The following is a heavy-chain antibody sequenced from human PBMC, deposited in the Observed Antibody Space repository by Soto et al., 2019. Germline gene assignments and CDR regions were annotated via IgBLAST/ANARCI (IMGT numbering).Heavy chain of an antibody. CDR1: GYTFSTYS. CDR2: INGATGRT. CDR3: ARGKGMAEHYYYYGMDS. J-gene: IGHJ6*02. Sequence: ASVKVSCKASGYTFSTYSMHWVRQAPGHSLEWMGWINGATGRTRSSQRFQDRVTITRDTSASTAYMELSGLRSGDTAVYYCARGKGMAEHYYYYGMDSSGPGTTVTV. V-gene: IGHV1-3*01.